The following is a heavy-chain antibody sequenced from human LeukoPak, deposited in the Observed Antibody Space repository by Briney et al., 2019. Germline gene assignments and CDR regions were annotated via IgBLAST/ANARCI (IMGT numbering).Heavy chain of an antibody. J-gene: IGHJ4*02. V-gene: IGHV4-34*01. CDR2: INHSGST. Sequence: KPSETLSLTCAGYGGSFSGWYWGWVRQPPGKGRGGVGGINHSGSTNYNPSLKSRVTTSVDTSKNQFSLKLSSVTAADTAVYYCARGPSIVVVPAAFLYDYWGQGTLVTVSS. CDR3: ARGPSIVVVPAAFLYDY. D-gene: IGHD2-2*01. CDR1: GGSFSGWY.